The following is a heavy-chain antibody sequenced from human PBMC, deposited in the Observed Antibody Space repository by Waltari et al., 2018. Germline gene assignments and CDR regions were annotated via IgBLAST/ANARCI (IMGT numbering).Heavy chain of an antibody. Sequence: SGAEVKKPGSSVKVSCKASGGTFSSYAISWVRQAPGQGLEWMGGIIPIFGTANYAQKFQGRVTITTDESTSTAYMELSSLRSEDTAVYYCAGLEDICGGDCYNNAFAIWGQGTMVTVSS. CDR2: IIPIFGTA. J-gene: IGHJ3*02. CDR1: GGTFSSYA. CDR3: AGLEDICGGDCYNNAFAI. V-gene: IGHV1-69*05. D-gene: IGHD2-21*01.